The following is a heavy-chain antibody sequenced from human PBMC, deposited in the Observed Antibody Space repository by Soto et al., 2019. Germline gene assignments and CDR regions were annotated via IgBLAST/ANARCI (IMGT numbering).Heavy chain of an antibody. V-gene: IGHV4-59*01. CDR3: ARFSPPRKSYDSNPGWFDP. CDR2: VSSTGST. CDR1: GGSITSYD. D-gene: IGHD3-22*01. Sequence: PSETLSLTCTVSGGSITSYDWSWIRQSPGKGLEWIGYVSSTGSTNYNPSLKSRVILSLDTSTSEVSLSLTSVTAADAAVYFCARFSPPRKSYDSNPGWFDPWGQGIMVTVSS. J-gene: IGHJ5*02.